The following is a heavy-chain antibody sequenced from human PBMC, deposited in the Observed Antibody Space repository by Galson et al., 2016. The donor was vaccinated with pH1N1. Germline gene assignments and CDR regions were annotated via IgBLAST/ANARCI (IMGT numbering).Heavy chain of an antibody. CDR2: IHYSGST. CDR1: W. D-gene: IGHD4-17*01. J-gene: IGHJ4*02. CDR3: AKGRHYGDSQPFDY. Sequence: WWTWVRQPPGKALEWIGEIHYSGSTNFHPALGSRVAMSVDVSRNIFSLDLGSVTAADTAVYYFAKGRHYGDSQPFDYWGQGILVTVSS. V-gene: IGHV4-4*02.